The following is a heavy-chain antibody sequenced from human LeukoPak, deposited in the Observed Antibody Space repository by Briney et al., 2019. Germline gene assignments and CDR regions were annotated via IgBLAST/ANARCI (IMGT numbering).Heavy chain of an antibody. CDR1: GVSISSYY. Sequence: SETLSLTCTVSGVSISSYYWSWIRQPPGKGLEWVGYIYYGVSSNYNPSLKSRVSISGDTSKNQFSLKLTSVTAADTAMYYCAGVAPGYTYDRRRANYFDYRGQGIMVTVSS. J-gene: IGHJ4*02. D-gene: IGHD5-18*01. CDR3: AGVAPGYTYDRRRANYFDY. V-gene: IGHV4-59*01. CDR2: IYYGVSS.